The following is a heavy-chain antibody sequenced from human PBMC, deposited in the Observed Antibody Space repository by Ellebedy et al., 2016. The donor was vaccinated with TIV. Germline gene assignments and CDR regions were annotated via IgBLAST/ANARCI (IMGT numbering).Heavy chain of an antibody. J-gene: IGHJ5*02. CDR1: GGTINSGGYY. V-gene: IGHV4-31*02. CDR3: ARNPFWKGGYWFDP. Sequence: SETLSLTXTVSGGTINSGGYYWTWIRQLPGKGPEWIGYIHYSGETDYTPSLRSRLTISMDISRNQFSLNLRSVTAADTAVYYCARNPFWKGGYWFDPWGQGTQVTVSS. D-gene: IGHD1-1*01. CDR2: IHYSGET.